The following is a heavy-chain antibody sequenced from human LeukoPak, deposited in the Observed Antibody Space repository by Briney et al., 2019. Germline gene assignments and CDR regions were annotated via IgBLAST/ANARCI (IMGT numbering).Heavy chain of an antibody. J-gene: IGHJ6*03. Sequence: SETLSLTCTVSGGSISSYYWSWIRQPPGKGLEWIGYIYYSGSTNYNPSLKSRVTISVDTSKNQFSLKLSSVTAADTAVYYCARAAYGDYVYELPTHYYYYYMDVWGKGTTVTVSS. CDR3: ARAAYGDYVYELPTHYYYYYMDV. V-gene: IGHV4-59*01. CDR2: IYYSGST. CDR1: GGSISSYY. D-gene: IGHD4-17*01.